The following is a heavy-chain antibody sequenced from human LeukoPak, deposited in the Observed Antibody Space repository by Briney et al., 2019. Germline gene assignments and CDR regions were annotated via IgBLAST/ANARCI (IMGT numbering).Heavy chain of an antibody. J-gene: IGHJ4*02. CDR3: ARGEVDTAIH. V-gene: IGHV4-31*03. CDR2: IYYSGRT. CDR1: GGSISSGGYY. Sequence: SETLSLTCTVSGGSISSGGYYWSWIRQHPGKGLEWIGYIYYSGRTYYNPSLKSRVTISVDTSKNQFSLKLSSVTAADTAVYYCARGEVDTAIHWGQGTLVTVSS. D-gene: IGHD5-18*01.